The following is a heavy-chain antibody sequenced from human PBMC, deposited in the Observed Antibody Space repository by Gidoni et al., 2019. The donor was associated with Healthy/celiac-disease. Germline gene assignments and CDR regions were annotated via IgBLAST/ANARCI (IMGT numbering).Heavy chain of an antibody. CDR3: ARLGNWAYFDY. D-gene: IGHD7-27*01. V-gene: IGHV4-39*01. CDR2: IYYSGST. CDR1: GGSISSSSYY. Sequence: GLVKPSETLSLTCTVSGGSISSSSYYWGWIRQPPGKGLEWIGSIYYSGSTYYNPSLKCRVTISVDTSKNQFSLKLSSVTAADTAVYYCARLGNWAYFDYWGQGTLVTVSS. J-gene: IGHJ4*02.